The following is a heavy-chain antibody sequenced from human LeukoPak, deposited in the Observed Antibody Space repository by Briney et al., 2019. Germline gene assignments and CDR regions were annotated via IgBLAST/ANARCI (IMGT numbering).Heavy chain of an antibody. D-gene: IGHD1-26*01. CDR2: VYYSGST. Sequence: SETLSLTCTVSGGSISSYYWSWIRQPPGKGLEWIGYVYYSGSTNYNPSLKSRVTISVDTSKNQFSLKLSSVTAADTAVYYCARGHSIVGATTVCAFDIWGQGTMVTVSS. J-gene: IGHJ3*02. CDR3: ARGHSIVGATTVCAFDI. V-gene: IGHV4-59*01. CDR1: GGSISSYY.